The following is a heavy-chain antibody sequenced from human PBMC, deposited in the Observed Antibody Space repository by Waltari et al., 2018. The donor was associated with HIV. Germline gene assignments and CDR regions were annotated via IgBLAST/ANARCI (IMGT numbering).Heavy chain of an antibody. CDR1: GGPISSYY. CDR2: IYTSGST. Sequence: QVQLQESGPGLVQPSETLSLTCTVPGGPISSYYWRWTRLPAGKGLEWIGRIYTSGSTNYNPSLKSRVTMSVDTSKNQFSLKLSSVTAADTAVYYCARFVGSSWVHGMDVWGQGTTVTVSS. V-gene: IGHV4-4*07. CDR3: ARFVGSSWVHGMDV. D-gene: IGHD6-13*01. J-gene: IGHJ6*02.